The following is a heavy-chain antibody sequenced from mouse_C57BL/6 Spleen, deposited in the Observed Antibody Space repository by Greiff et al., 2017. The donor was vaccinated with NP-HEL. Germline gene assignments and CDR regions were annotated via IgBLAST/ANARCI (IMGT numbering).Heavy chain of an antibody. D-gene: IGHD1-1*01. CDR2: INPGSGGT. CDR3: ARYYGSSFYFDY. Sequence: QVQLQQSGAELVRPGTSVKVSCKASGYAFTNYLIEWVKQRPGQGLEWIGVINPGSGGTNYNEKVKGTATLTADKSSSTAYMQLSSLTSEDSAVYFCARYYGSSFYFDYWGQGTTLTVSS. V-gene: IGHV1-54*01. J-gene: IGHJ2*01. CDR1: GYAFTNYL.